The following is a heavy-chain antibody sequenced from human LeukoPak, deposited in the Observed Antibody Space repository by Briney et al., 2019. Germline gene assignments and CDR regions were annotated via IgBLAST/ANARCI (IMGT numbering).Heavy chain of an antibody. V-gene: IGHV4-34*01. J-gene: IGHJ4*02. Sequence: SETLSLTCAVYGGSFSGYYWSWIRQPPGKGLEWIGEINNSGSTNYNPSLKSRVTISVDTSKNQFSLKLSSVTAADTAVYYCARGHQSPSTYYFDYWGQGTLVTVSS. CDR1: GGSFSGYY. CDR2: INNSGST. D-gene: IGHD2-2*01. CDR3: ARGHQSPSTYYFDY.